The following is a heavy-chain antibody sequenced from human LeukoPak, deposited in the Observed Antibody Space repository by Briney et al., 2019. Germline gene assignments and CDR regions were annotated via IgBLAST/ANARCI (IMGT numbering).Heavy chain of an antibody. D-gene: IGHD3-22*01. CDR1: GFTFNSYA. J-gene: IGHJ4*02. CDR2: NSGSGGST. V-gene: IGHV3-23*01. CDR3: AITDSYYYDSSGPFDY. Sequence: GGSLRLSCAASGFTFNSYAMSWVRQAPGKGLEWVSANSGSGGSTYYADSVKGRFTISRDNSKNTLYLQMNSLRAEDTAVYYCAITDSYYYDSSGPFDYWGQGTLVTVSS.